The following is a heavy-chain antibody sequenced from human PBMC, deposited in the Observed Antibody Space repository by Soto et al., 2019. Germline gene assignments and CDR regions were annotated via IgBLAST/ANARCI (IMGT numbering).Heavy chain of an antibody. J-gene: IGHJ4*02. CDR2: VLPFLDVT. D-gene: IGHD5-18*01. CDR1: EDTFSIYT. Sequence: SLKVSSKTSEDTFSIYTLSWVRQAPGQGLVWMGRVLPFLDVTTYSQGFQGRVTITADRSPTTAYMDLSSPTFEHTAAYYTARDRKNSTWPIFDSGGPGTLVPAPS. V-gene: IGHV1-69*02. CDR3: ARDRKNSTWPIFDS.